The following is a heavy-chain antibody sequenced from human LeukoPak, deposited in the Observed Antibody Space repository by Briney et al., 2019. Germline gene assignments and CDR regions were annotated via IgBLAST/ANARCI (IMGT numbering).Heavy chain of an antibody. J-gene: IGHJ6*03. CDR2: IRYDGSNK. CDR3: AKDTVKVTTIRRVPHYMDV. D-gene: IGHD5-12*01. CDR1: GFTFSSYG. V-gene: IGHV3-30*02. Sequence: GGSLRLSCAASGFTFSSYGMHWVRQAPGKGLEWVAFIRYDGSNKYYADSVKGRFTISRDNSKNTLYLQMNSLRAEDTAIYYCAKDTVKVTTIRRVPHYMDVWGKGTTVTISS.